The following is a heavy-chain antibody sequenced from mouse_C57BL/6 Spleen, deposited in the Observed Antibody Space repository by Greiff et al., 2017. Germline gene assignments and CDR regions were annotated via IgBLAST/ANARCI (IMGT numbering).Heavy chain of an antibody. D-gene: IGHD1-1*01. J-gene: IGHJ2*01. CDR3: ARHLYYGSSSFDY. CDR1: GYAFSSSW. CDR2: IYPGDGDT. Sequence: QVQLQQSGPELVKPGASVKISCKASGYAFSSSWMNWVKQRPGKGLEWIGRIYPGDGDTNYNGKFKGKATLTADKSSRTAYMQLRSLTSEDSAVYFCARHLYYGSSSFDYWGQGTTLTVSS. V-gene: IGHV1-82*01.